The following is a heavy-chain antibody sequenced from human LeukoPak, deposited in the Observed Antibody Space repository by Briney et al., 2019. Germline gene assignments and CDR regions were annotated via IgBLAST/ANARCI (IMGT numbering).Heavy chain of an antibody. CDR2: IRAYNGNT. J-gene: IGHJ5*02. CDR3: ARDFFDIVVVPAAHNWFDP. V-gene: IGHV1-18*01. D-gene: IGHD2-2*01. CDR1: GYTFTNYG. Sequence: GASVKVSFKASGYTFTNYGISWVRQAPGQGLEWMGWIRAYNGNTNYPPKLQGRVTITTHTSTSTAYMELRSLRSDDTAVYYCARDFFDIVVVPAAHNWFDPWGQGTLVTVSS.